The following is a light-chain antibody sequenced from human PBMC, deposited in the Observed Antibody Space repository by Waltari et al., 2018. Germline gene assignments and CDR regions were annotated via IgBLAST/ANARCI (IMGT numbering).Light chain of an antibody. V-gene: IGKV3-11*01. J-gene: IGKJ1*01. CDR1: QSIGSS. Sequence: ETVLTQSPGTLALSPGERATLSCRASQSIGSSLAWYQHIPGQAPRLLFYDASNRATGFPARFSGSGAGTDFTLTISSLEPEDFAVYYCQQRINWPRTFGQGTKVEIK. CDR3: QQRINWPRT. CDR2: DAS.